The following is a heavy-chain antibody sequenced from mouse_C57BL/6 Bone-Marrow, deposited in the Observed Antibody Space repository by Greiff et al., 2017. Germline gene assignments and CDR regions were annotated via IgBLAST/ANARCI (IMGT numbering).Heavy chain of an antibody. D-gene: IGHD2-3*01. Sequence: QVQLQQPGAELVKPGASVKLSCKASGYTFTSYWMHWVKQRPGQGLEWIGMIHPNSGSTNYNEKFKSKATLTVDKSSSTAYMQLSSLTSEDCAVYYCAREGYDDDSGRPWFAYWGKGTLVTVSA. CDR1: GYTFTSYW. CDR3: AREGYDDDSGRPWFAY. V-gene: IGHV1-64*01. CDR2: IHPNSGST. J-gene: IGHJ3*01.